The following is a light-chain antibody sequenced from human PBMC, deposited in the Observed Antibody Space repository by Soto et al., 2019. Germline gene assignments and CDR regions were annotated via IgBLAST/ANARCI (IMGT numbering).Light chain of an antibody. CDR1: QSVSIN. J-gene: IGKJ1*01. CDR3: QHYNNWPPWT. Sequence: EIVMTQSPATLSVSPGERATLSCRASQSVSINLAWYQQKPGQAPRLLIYGASTRAIGIPARFSGSGSGTEVTLTISSLQSEDFAVYYCQHYNNWPPWTFGQGTKVEIK. CDR2: GAS. V-gene: IGKV3-15*01.